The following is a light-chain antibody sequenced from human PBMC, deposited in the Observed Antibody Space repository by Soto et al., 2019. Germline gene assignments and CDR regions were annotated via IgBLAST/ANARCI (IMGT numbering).Light chain of an antibody. J-gene: IGLJ2*01. Sequence: QSALTQPASVSGSPGQSITISFTGTSSDVGGYNYVSWYQQHPGKAPKLMLYDVSNRPSGVSNRVSGSKSGNTVSLTISGLQAEDEADYSCSSYTSSSSVVFGGGTKRTVL. CDR3: SSYTSSSSVV. V-gene: IGLV2-14*01. CDR2: DVS. CDR1: SSDVGGYNY.